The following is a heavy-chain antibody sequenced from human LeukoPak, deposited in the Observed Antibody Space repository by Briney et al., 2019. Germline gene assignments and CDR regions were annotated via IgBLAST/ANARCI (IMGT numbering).Heavy chain of an antibody. CDR2: IIPIFGTA. CDR1: GGTFSIYA. V-gene: IGHV1-69*13. CDR3: ANWGGDNWNDEKLDY. Sequence: GASENVSCKASGGTFSIYAISWVRQAPGQGLEWMGGIIPIFGTANYAQKFQGRVTITADESTSTAYMELSSLRSEDTAVYYCANWGGDNWNDEKLDYWGQGTLVTVSS. J-gene: IGHJ4*02. D-gene: IGHD1-20*01.